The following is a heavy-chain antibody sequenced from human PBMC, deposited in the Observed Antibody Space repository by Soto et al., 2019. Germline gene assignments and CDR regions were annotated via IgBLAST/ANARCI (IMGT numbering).Heavy chain of an antibody. CDR1: GGSISSGDYY. J-gene: IGHJ4*02. D-gene: IGHD3-16*02. Sequence: SETLSLTCTVSGGSISSGDYYWSWIRQPPGKGLEWIGYIYYSGSTYYNPSLKSRVTISVDTSKNQFSLKLSSVTAADTAVYYCASHYDYVGGSYRSSTNIDYWGQGTLVTVSS. CDR2: IYYSGST. CDR3: ASHYDYVGGSYRSSTNIDY. V-gene: IGHV4-30-4*01.